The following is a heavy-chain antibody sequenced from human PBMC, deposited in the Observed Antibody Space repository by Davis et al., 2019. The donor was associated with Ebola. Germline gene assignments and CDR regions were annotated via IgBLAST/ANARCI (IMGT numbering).Heavy chain of an antibody. CDR2: IYYSGST. D-gene: IGHD2-15*01. V-gene: IGHV4-59*12. CDR1: GGSITSYY. J-gene: IGHJ5*02. CDR3: ARVNFCIGGSCYSHDH. Sequence: SETLSLTCTVSGGSITSYYWNWIRQPPGKGLEWIGYIYYSGSTNYNPSLKSRVTISVDTSKNQFSLRLNSVTAADTAVYYCARVNFCIGGSCYSHDHWGQGTLVTVSS.